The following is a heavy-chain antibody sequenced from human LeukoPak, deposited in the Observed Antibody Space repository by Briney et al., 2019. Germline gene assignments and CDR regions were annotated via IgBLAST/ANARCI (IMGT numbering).Heavy chain of an antibody. J-gene: IGHJ3*02. D-gene: IGHD6-19*01. V-gene: IGHV4-59*01. CDR1: GGSISSYY. CDR2: IYYSGST. CDR3: ARDRGLNACDI. Sequence: SETLSLTCTVSGGSISSYYWSWIRQPPGKGLEWIGYIYYSGSTYYSPSLKSRVTISVDTSENQFSLKVTSVTAADTAVYYCARDRGLNACDIWGQGTMVTVSS.